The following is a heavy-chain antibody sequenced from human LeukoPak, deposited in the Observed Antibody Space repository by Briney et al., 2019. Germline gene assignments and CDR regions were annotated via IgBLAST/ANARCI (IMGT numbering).Heavy chain of an antibody. J-gene: IGHJ4*02. CDR1: GGSISSYY. D-gene: IGHD3-10*01. CDR2: IYYSGST. Sequence: ASETLSLTCTVSGGSISSYYWSWLRQPPGKGLEWIGYIYYSGSTNYNPSLKSRVTISVDTSKNQFSLKLSSVTAADTAVYYCARDYYGSGSFDYWGQGTLVTVSS. CDR3: ARDYYGSGSFDY. V-gene: IGHV4-59*01.